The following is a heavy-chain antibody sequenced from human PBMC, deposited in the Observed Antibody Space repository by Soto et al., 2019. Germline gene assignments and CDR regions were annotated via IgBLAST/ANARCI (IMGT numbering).Heavy chain of an antibody. D-gene: IGHD2-2*02. CDR2: MNPNSGNT. V-gene: IGHV1-8*01. CDR1: GYTFTSYD. Sequence: ASVKVSCKASGYTFTSYDINWVRQATGQGLEWMGWMNPNSGNTGYAQKFQGRVTMTRNTSTSTAYMELSSLRSEDTAVYYCARIGYCSSTSCYTAYYYYGMDVWGQGTTVTVSS. CDR3: ARIGYCSSTSCYTAYYYYGMDV. J-gene: IGHJ6*02.